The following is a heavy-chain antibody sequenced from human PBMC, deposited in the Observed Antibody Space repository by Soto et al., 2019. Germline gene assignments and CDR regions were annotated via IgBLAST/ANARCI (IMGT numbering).Heavy chain of an antibody. Sequence: GGSLRLSCAASGFTFSSYSMNWVRQAPGKGLQWISYISSSSNTIYYADSVKGRFTISRDYAKNSLYLQMNSLTDEDTAVYYCVLGGPGDQTYFWYGMDVWGQGTTVTV. J-gene: IGHJ6*02. CDR1: GFTFSSYS. V-gene: IGHV3-48*02. CDR3: VLGGPGDQTYFWYGMDV. CDR2: ISSSSNTI. D-gene: IGHD7-27*01.